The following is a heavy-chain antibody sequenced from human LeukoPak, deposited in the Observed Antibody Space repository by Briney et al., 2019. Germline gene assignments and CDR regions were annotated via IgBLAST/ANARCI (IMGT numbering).Heavy chain of an antibody. CDR3: ARGGFKRHFDF. V-gene: IGHV6-1*01. Sequence: XAISGDNVSXSXXXWSWIRQSPXXXXXWLGRTFYRSKWYNDYAVSVESRITISPDTSKNQFSLQLDSVTPEDTALYYCARGGFKRHFDFWGQGTLVTVSS. CDR2: TFYRSKWYN. J-gene: IGHJ4*02. CDR1: GDNVSXSXXX.